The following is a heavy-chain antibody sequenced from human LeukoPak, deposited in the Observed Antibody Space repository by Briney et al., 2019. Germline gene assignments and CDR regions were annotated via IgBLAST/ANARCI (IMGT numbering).Heavy chain of an antibody. CDR3: TRQRPQTGSLDY. J-gene: IGHJ4*02. D-gene: IGHD1-26*01. CDR2: VRDKTNSYAT. V-gene: IGHV3-73*01. CDR1: GFTFSDSS. Sequence: GGSLRLSCAASGFTFSDSSMHWVRQASGKGLAWVGRVRDKTNSYATGYGESVKGRFTISRDGSKNTAYLEMSSLRVEDTAVYYCTRQRPQTGSLDYWGQGALVTVSS.